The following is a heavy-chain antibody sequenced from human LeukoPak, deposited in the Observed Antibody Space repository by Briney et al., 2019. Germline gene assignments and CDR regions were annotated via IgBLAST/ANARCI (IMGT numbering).Heavy chain of an antibody. CDR2: ISGSGGST. V-gene: IGHV3-23*01. CDR1: GFTFSSYA. CDR3: AKDLDVTVTSHGYYYGMDV. D-gene: IGHD4-17*01. J-gene: IGHJ6*02. Sequence: QTGGSLRLSCAASGFTFSSYAMSWVRQAPGKGLEWVSAISGSGGSTYYADSVKGRFTISRDNSKNTLYLQMNSLRAEDTAVYYCAKDLDVTVTSHGYYYGMDVWGQGTTVTVSS.